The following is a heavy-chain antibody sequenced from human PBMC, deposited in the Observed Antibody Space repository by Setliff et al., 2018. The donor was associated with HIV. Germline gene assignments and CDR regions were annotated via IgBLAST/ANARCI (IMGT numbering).Heavy chain of an antibody. CDR2: IHYSGAT. J-gene: IGHJ3*02. Sequence: PSETLSLTCTVSGVSITYNYWTWIRQPPGKGPEWIGYIHYSGATAFNPSLNSRVTMSMDPSKNQVSLKMTSVTAADTAAYYCARVGHETGGAFDNWGQGTTVTVS. V-gene: IGHV4-59*01. CDR3: ARVGHETGGAFDN. D-gene: IGHD3-16*01. CDR1: GVSITYNY.